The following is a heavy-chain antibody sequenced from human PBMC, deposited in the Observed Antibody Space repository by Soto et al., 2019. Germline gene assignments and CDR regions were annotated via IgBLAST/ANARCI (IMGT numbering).Heavy chain of an antibody. V-gene: IGHV1-2*02. CDR3: ARVRGIHY. CDR2: INTDNGNT. D-gene: IGHD2-15*01. Sequence: ASVKVSFKASGYTFTGYYMHWVRQAPGQGLEWMGWINTDNGNTNYAQEFQGRVTITRDTSASTAYMELSSLRSEDTAVYYCARVRGIHYWGQGTLVTVSS. CDR1: GYTFTGYY. J-gene: IGHJ4*02.